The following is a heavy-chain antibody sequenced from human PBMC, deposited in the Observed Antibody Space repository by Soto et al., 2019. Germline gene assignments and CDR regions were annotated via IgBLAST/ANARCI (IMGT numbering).Heavy chain of an antibody. Sequence: PGGSLRLSCEGSGFTVSSHAMTWIRQAPGKGPEWVSTVTADGGTYYADSVKGRFAMSRDHSKNTLYLQINSLRAEDTAVYYCARDLRTLYGMDVWGQGTTVTVS. CDR3: ARDLRTLYGMDV. J-gene: IGHJ6*02. V-gene: IGHV3-23*01. CDR2: VTADGGT. CDR1: GFTVSSHA.